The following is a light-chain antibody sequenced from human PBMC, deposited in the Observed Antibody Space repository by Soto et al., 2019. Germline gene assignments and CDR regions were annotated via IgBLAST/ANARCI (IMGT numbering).Light chain of an antibody. CDR3: QQYYSNWT. V-gene: IGKV1-5*03. J-gene: IGKJ1*01. CDR1: QSISSW. Sequence: DIQMTQSPSTLSASIGDRVTITCRASQSISSWLAWYQQKPGKAPKLLIYKASNLESGVSSRFSGSGSGTEFTLTISSRQPDDFATYWCQQYYSNWTFGQGTKVESK. CDR2: KAS.